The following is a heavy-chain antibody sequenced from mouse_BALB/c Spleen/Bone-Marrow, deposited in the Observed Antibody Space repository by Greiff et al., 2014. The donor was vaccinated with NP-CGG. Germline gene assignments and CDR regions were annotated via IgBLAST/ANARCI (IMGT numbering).Heavy chain of an antibody. J-gene: IGHJ4*01. D-gene: IGHD2-4*01. V-gene: IGHV1S34*01. CDR2: IRCHNGAT. CDR3: ARVSYDYDYAMDY. Sequence: LVKTGASVKISCKASGYSFTGYYMHWVKQSHGKSLEWIGYIRCHNGATGYNQKFKGKATFTVDTSSSIAYMQFNSLTSEDSAVYYCARVSYDYDYAMDYWGQGTSVTVSS. CDR1: GYSFTGYY.